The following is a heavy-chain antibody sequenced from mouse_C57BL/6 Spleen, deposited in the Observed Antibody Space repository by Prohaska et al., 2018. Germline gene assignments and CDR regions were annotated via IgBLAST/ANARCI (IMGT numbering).Heavy chain of an antibody. V-gene: IGHV1-55*01. CDR1: GYTFTSYW. CDR2: IYPGSGSI. J-gene: IGHJ1*03. D-gene: IGHD1-1*01. CDR3: ARRDYGSSYWYFDV. Sequence: GASVKMSCKASGYTFTSYWITWVKQRPGQGLEWIGDIYPGSGSINYNEKFKSKATLTVDTSSSTAYMQLSSLTSEDSAVYYCARRDYGSSYWYFDVWGTGTTVTVSS.